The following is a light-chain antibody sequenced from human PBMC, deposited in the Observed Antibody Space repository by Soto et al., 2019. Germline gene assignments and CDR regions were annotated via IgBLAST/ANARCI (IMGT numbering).Light chain of an antibody. Sequence: DIQMTQSPSTLSASVGDRVTITCRASQSISSWLAWYQQKPGKAPKLLIYKASTLESGVPSNFSGSGSGTEFSLTISSLQPEDFATYYCQQFNNYSITFGQGTRLEIK. CDR1: QSISSW. CDR2: KAS. V-gene: IGKV1-5*03. CDR3: QQFNNYSIT. J-gene: IGKJ5*01.